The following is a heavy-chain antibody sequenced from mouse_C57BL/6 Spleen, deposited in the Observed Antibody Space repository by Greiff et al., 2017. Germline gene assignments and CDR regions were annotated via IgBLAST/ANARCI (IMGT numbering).Heavy chain of an antibody. CDR2: IRNKANGYTT. CDR1: GFTFTDYY. D-gene: IGHD2-5*01. Sequence: EVMLVESGGGLVQPGGSLSLSCAASGFTFTDYYMSWVRQPPGKALEWLGFIRNKANGYTTEYSASVKGRFTISRDNAQRILYLHMNALRAEDSATYYCARFYSNYEGYYAMDYWGQGTSVTVSS. J-gene: IGHJ4*01. CDR3: ARFYSNYEGYYAMDY. V-gene: IGHV7-3*01.